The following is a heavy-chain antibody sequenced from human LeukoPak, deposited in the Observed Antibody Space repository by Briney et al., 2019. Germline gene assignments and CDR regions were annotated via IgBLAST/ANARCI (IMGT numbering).Heavy chain of an antibody. CDR2: IHSDGSST. CDR3: ARDSFAPS. CDR1: GFTLSSYW. J-gene: IGHJ4*02. V-gene: IGHV3-74*01. D-gene: IGHD2/OR15-2a*01. Sequence: PGGSLRLSCAASGFTLSSYWMHWVRQAPGKGLVWVSRIHSDGSSTTYADSVKGRFTISRDNAKNTLCLQMDSLRVEDTAVYYCARDSFAPSWGQGTLVTVSS.